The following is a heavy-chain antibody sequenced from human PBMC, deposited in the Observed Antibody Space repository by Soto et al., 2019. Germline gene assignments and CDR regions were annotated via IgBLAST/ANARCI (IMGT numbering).Heavy chain of an antibody. CDR2: TDHSGST. D-gene: IGHD5-18*01. Sequence: PSETLSLTCAVYGGSFSGYYWSWIRQPPGKGLEWIGETDHSGSTNYNPSLKSRVTISVDTSKNQFSLKLSSVTAADTAVYYCARGGGRGYSYGYYYYYGMDVWGQGTTVTVS. V-gene: IGHV4-34*01. CDR3: ARGGGRGYSYGYYYYYGMDV. CDR1: GGSFSGYY. J-gene: IGHJ6*02.